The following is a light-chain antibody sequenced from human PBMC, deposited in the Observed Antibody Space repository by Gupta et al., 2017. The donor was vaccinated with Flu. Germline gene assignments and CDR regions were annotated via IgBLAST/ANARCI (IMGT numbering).Light chain of an antibody. CDR2: GAS. J-gene: IGKJ5*01. CDR3: QQYGRSPT. CDR1: QRIHTNY. Sequence: GERATLSCRASQRIHTNYLAWYQQKPGQAPRLLIFGASSRATAIPDRVSGSGAGTDFSLTISTLEPEDSAVYYCQQYGRSPTFGQGTRLEIK. V-gene: IGKV3-20*01.